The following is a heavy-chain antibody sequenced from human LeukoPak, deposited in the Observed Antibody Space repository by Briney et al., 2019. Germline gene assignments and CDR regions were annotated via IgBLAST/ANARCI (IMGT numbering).Heavy chain of an antibody. CDR2: INPSGGST. J-gene: IGHJ4*02. CDR1: GYTFTNYG. D-gene: IGHD5-18*01. CDR3: ARGSYGPNYFDY. Sequence: ASVKVSCKASGYTFTNYGISWVRQAPGQGLEWMGIINPSGGSTSYAQKFQGRVTMTRDMSTSTVYMELSSLRSEDTAVYYCARGSYGPNYFDYWGQGTLVTVSS. V-gene: IGHV1-46*01.